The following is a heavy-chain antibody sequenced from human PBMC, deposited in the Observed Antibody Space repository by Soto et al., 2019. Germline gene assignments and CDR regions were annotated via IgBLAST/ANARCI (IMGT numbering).Heavy chain of an antibody. CDR1: GFTFSTYG. CDR3: AKDHCGGDCYSEPYFDS. CDR2: IWYDGSNK. D-gene: IGHD2-21*02. Sequence: QVQVVESGGGVVQPGRSLRLSCAASGFTFSTYGMHWVRQAPGKGLEWVAVIWYDGSNKYYADSVKGRFTISRDNSKNMVYLQMNSLRAEDTAVYYCAKDHCGGDCYSEPYFDSWGQGTLVTVSS. V-gene: IGHV3-33*06. J-gene: IGHJ4*02.